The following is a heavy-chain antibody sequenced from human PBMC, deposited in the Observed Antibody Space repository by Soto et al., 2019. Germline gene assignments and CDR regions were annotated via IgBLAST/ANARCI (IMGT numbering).Heavy chain of an antibody. J-gene: IGHJ6*02. CDR3: ASIGYCSSTSCYSGGRYYYYGMDV. D-gene: IGHD2-2*01. CDR2: IYYSGST. Sequence: SETLSLTCTVSGGSISSYDWSWIRQPPGKGLEWIGYIYYSGSTNYNPSLKSRVTISVDTSKNQFSLKLSSVTAADTAVYYCASIGYCSSTSCYSGGRYYYYGMDVWGQGTTVTVS. V-gene: IGHV4-59*01. CDR1: GGSISSYD.